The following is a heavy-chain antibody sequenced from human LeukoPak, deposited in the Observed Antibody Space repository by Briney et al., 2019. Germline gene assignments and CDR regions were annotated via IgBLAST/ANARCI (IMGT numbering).Heavy chain of an antibody. V-gene: IGHV3-74*01. CDR1: GFTFSSYS. Sequence: PGGSLRLSCAASGFTFSSYSMNWVRQAPGKGLVWVSRINSDGSSTSYADSVKGRFTISRDNAKNTLYLQMNSLRAEDTAVYYCARGPNFSGWLDYWGQGTLVTVSS. CDR2: INSDGSST. CDR3: ARGPNFSGWLDY. D-gene: IGHD6-19*01. J-gene: IGHJ4*02.